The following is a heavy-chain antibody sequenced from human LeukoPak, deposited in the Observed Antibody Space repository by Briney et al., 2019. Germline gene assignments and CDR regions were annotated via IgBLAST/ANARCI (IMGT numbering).Heavy chain of an antibody. CDR1: GYSFTSYW. CDR2: IYPGDSDT. CDR3: ARRHYDFWSGPVSPYYFDY. J-gene: IGHJ4*02. Sequence: GESLKISCKGSGYSFTSYWIGWVRQMPGKGLEWMGIIYPGDSDTRYSPSFQGQVTISADRSISTAYLQWSSLKASDTAMYYCARRHYDFWSGPVSPYYFDYWGQGTLVTVSP. D-gene: IGHD3-3*01. V-gene: IGHV5-51*01.